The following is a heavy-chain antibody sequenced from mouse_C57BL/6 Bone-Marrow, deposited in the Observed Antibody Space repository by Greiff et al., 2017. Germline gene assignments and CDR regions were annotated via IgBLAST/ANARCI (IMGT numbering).Heavy chain of an antibody. V-gene: IGHV7-3*01. CDR3: ARDKPFDSGYGYAMDY. J-gene: IGHJ4*01. Sequence: EVHLVEPGGGLVQPGGSLSLSCAASGFTFTDYYMSWVRQPPGQALEWLGFIRNKANGYTTEYSVSVKGRFTISRDTSPSILYLQRNALRAEGSATYDGARDKPFDSGYGYAMDYWGQGTSVTVSS. CDR2: IRNKANGYTT. D-gene: IGHD2-2*01. CDR1: GFTFTDYY.